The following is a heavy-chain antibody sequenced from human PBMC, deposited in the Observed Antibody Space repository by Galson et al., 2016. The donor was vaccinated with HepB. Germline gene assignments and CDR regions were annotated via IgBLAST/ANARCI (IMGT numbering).Heavy chain of an antibody. D-gene: IGHD3-10*01. CDR3: ARGPYRRSSFYYGMDV. CDR1: GFTFRTYD. J-gene: IGHJ6*02. V-gene: IGHV3-13*01. Sequence: SLRLSCAASGFTFRTYDMHWVRQTKIKGLEWVSAIGTAGDTYYPDSVKGRFTISRENAKNSLYLQMNSLRAGDTAVYYCARGPYRRSSFYYGMDVWGQGTTVTVSS. CDR2: IGTAGDT.